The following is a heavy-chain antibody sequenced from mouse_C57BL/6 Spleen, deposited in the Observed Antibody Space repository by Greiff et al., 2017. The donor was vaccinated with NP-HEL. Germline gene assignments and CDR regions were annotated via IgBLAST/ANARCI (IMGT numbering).Heavy chain of an antibody. D-gene: IGHD1-1*01. CDR1: GYTFTSYW. CDR2: IDPSDSYT. Sequence: QVQLQQPGAELVMPGASVKLSCKASGYTFTSYWMHWVKQRPGQGLEWIGEIDPSDSYTNYNQKFKGKSTLPVDKSSSTAYMQLSSLTSEDSAVYYCARKGTVATDYWGQGTTLTVSS. CDR3: ARKGTVATDY. V-gene: IGHV1-69*01. J-gene: IGHJ2*01.